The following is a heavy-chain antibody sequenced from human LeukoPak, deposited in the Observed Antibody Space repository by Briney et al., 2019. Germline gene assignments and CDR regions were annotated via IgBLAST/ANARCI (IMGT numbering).Heavy chain of an antibody. CDR1: GFTFSSYA. CDR2: ISYDGSNK. Sequence: RGSLRLSCAASGFTFSSYAMHWVRQAPGRGLEWVAVISYDGSNKYYADSVKGRFTISRDDSKKTLYLQMNSLRAEDTAVYYCAREGQPYSWFDPWGQGTLVTVSS. V-gene: IGHV3-30*01. CDR3: AREGQPYSWFDP. D-gene: IGHD6-13*01. J-gene: IGHJ5*02.